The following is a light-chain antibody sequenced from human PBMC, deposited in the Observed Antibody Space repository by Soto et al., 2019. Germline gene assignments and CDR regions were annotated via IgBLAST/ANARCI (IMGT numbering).Light chain of an antibody. CDR1: QSVSSN. J-gene: IGKJ1*01. CDR2: GAS. Sequence: EIVMTQSPATLSVSPGERATLSCRASQSVSSNLAWYQQKPGRAPRLLIYGASTRVTGVPARFSGSGSGTEFTLTISXLXSEDFAVYYCQQYNNWPPWAFGQGTKVEIK. V-gene: IGKV3-15*01. CDR3: QQYNNWPPWA.